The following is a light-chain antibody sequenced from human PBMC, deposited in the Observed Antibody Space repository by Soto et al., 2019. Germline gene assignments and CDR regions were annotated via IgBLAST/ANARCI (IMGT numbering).Light chain of an antibody. CDR3: QHYNNWPRT. CDR2: GAS. V-gene: IGKV3-15*01. J-gene: IGKJ1*01. CDR1: QSVSSN. Sequence: EIVMTQSPATLSVSPGERATLSCRASQSVSSNLAWYQQKPGQAPRLLIYGASTRATGIPARFSASGSGTEFTLTISSLQSEDFAVYYCQHYNNWPRTFGQGTNVEIK.